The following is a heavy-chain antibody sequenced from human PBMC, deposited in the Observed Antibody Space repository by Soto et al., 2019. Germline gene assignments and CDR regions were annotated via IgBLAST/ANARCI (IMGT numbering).Heavy chain of an antibody. CDR3: ARLGSDDSTGIAASAGFWGYYYGMDV. D-gene: IGHD6-13*01. J-gene: IGHJ6*02. CDR2: ISSRVSTI. Sequence: GGSLRLSCAASEFTFSSYELNWVRQAPGKGLEWVSYISSRVSTIYSADSVKGRFTIARDNAKISLYLQVTSLRAEDTAVKDCARLGSDDSTGIAASAGFWGYYYGMDVGGQGTMVTVSS. V-gene: IGHV3-48*03. CDR1: EFTFSSYE.